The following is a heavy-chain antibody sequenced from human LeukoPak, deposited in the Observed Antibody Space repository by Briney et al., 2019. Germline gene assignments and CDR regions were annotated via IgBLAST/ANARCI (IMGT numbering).Heavy chain of an antibody. CDR3: AREEFCHSTTCYKAFDI. D-gene: IGHD2/OR15-2a*01. V-gene: IGHV1-18*01. CDR1: GYTFTSYG. CDR2: SSAYNGNT. J-gene: IGHJ3*02. Sequence: ASVKVSCKASGYTFTSYGISWVRQAPGQGLEWMGWSSAYNGNTYFAQNLQGRVTMTTDTSTSTAYMELRSLRSDDTAVYYCAREEFCHSTTCYKAFDIWGQGTMVTVCS.